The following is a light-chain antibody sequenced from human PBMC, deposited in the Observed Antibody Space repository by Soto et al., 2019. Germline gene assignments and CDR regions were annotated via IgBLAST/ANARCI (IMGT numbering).Light chain of an antibody. Sequence: QSVLTQPRSVSGSPGQSVTISCTGTSSDVGGYDYVSWYQQHPGKAPELMLYDVSKRPSGVPDRFSGSKSGNTASLTISGLQAEDEADYYCCSYAGSYTLILGGGTKVTVL. CDR2: DVS. V-gene: IGLV2-11*01. CDR1: SSDVGGYDY. J-gene: IGLJ2*01. CDR3: CSYAGSYTLI.